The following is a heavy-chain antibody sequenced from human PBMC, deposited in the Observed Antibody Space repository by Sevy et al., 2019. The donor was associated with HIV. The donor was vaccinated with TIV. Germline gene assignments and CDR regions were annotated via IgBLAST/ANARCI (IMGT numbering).Heavy chain of an antibody. CDR3: ARDVYGSSDGIFDF. Sequence: GGSLRLSCTASGFAFSDYYMSWIRQAPGKGLEWVSYISSGGSSIYYADSVKGRFTISRDNTKNSLYLHMNTLRAEDTAVYYCARDVYGSSDGIFDFWGQGTLVTVSS. D-gene: IGHD6-6*01. J-gene: IGHJ4*02. V-gene: IGHV3-11*01. CDR2: ISSGGSSI. CDR1: GFAFSDYY.